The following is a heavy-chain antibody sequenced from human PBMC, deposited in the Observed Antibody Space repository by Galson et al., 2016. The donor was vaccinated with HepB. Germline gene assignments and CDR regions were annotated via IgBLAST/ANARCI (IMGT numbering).Heavy chain of an antibody. D-gene: IGHD5-24*01. CDR2: IYYSGST. CDR3: ARASGEMATSDFDS. Sequence: SETLSLTCTVSDDSVSTYYWTWIRQSPGKGLEWIGNIYYSGSTNYNPSLKSRVTLSIDTSKNLFSLRLTSVTAAATAMYYCARASGEMATSDFDSWGPGALVTVSS. J-gene: IGHJ4*02. CDR1: DDSVSTYY. V-gene: IGHV4-59*02.